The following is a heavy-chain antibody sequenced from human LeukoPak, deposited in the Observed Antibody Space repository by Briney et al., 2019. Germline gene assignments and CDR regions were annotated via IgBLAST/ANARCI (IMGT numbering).Heavy chain of an antibody. Sequence: PGGFLRLSCAASGFTFSSYAMSWVRQAPGKGLEWVSAISGSGGSTYYADSVKGRFTISRDNSKNTLYLQMNSLRAEDTAVYYCAKARGDYDILTGYYGGGYYFDYWGQGTLVTVSS. CDR3: AKARGDYDILTGYYGGGYYFDY. J-gene: IGHJ4*02. CDR1: GFTFSSYA. CDR2: ISGSGGST. V-gene: IGHV3-23*01. D-gene: IGHD3-9*01.